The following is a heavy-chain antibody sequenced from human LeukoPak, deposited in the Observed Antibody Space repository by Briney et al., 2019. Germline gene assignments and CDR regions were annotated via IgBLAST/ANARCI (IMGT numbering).Heavy chain of an antibody. J-gene: IGHJ4*02. Sequence: PSEPLSLTCAVYGGSFSGYYWSWLRQPPGKGLEWIGEINHSGSTNYNPSLKSRVTISVDTSKNQFSLKLSSVTAADTAVYYCARGPRGRYYYDSSGYYYDYWGQGTLVTVSS. V-gene: IGHV4-34*01. CDR1: GGSFSGYY. CDR3: ARGPRGRYYYDSSGYYYDY. D-gene: IGHD3-22*01. CDR2: INHSGST.